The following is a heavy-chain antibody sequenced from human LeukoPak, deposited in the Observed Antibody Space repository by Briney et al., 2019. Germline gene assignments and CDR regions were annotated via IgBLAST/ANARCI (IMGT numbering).Heavy chain of an antibody. Sequence: SQTLSLTCTVSGASISSGGYYWSWIRQHPGKGLEWVGYIYYSGGTYYTPSLKSRLTISIDTSKNQFSLKLSSVTAADTAVYYCARGYSDSSGYYGTNYFDYWGQGTLVTVSS. CDR2: IYYSGGT. J-gene: IGHJ4*02. CDR1: GASISSGGYY. D-gene: IGHD3-22*01. V-gene: IGHV4-31*03. CDR3: ARGYSDSSGYYGTNYFDY.